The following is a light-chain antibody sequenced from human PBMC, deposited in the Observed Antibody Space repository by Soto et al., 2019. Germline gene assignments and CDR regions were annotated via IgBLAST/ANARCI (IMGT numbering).Light chain of an antibody. CDR2: GAS. V-gene: IGKV3-20*01. Sequence: ENVLTQSPGTLSLSPGERATLSCRASQSVSSNYLAWYQQKPGQAPRLLVYGASSRATGIPDRFSGSGSGTDFTLTISRLEPEDFAVYYCQQYGSSPPRTFGQGTKVDIK. CDR3: QQYGSSPPRT. J-gene: IGKJ1*01. CDR1: QSVSSNY.